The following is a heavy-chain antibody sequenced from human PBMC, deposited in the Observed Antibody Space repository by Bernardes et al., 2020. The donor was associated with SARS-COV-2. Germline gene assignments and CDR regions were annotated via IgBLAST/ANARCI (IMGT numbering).Heavy chain of an antibody. V-gene: IGHV4-39*02. CDR1: GGSISSSSYY. CDR3: ARDRISSMAPWDYYFDY. J-gene: IGHJ4*02. Sequence: SETLSLTCTVSGGSISSSSYYWGWMRQPPGKGLERIGSIYYSGRTYYNPSLKSRVTIFVDTSKNTLYLQMNSLRAEDTAVYYCARDRISSMAPWDYYFDYWGQGTLVTVSS. CDR2: IYYSGRT. D-gene: IGHD3-10*01.